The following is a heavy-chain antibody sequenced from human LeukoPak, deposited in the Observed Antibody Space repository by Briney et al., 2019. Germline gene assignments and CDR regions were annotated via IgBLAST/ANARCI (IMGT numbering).Heavy chain of an antibody. J-gene: IGHJ4*02. CDR1: GYSFTSYW. CDR2: IYPGDSDT. CDR3: ARGGRGFSGSYGNFDY. D-gene: IGHD1-26*01. Sequence: GESLKISCKGSGYSFTSYWIGWVRQMPGKGLEWMGIIYPGDSDTRYSPSFQGQVTISADKSISTAYLQWSSLKASDTAMYYCARGGRGFSGSYGNFDYWGQGTLVTVSS. V-gene: IGHV5-51*01.